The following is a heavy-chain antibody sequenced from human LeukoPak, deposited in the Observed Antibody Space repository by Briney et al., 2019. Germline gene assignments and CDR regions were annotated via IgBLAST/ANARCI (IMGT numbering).Heavy chain of an antibody. J-gene: IGHJ4*02. D-gene: IGHD5-18*01. CDR3: GRDPRLGIRGYTYGYIEY. CDR2: INTNTGNP. CDR1: GYTFSSYT. V-gene: IGHV7-4-1*02. Sequence: VASVKVSCKTSGYTFSSYTITWVRQVPGQGLQWMGWINTNTGNPTYARGFTGRYVFSLDTSVSTAYLQISGLTADDTAVYFCGRDPRLGIRGYTYGYIEYWGQGTLVTVSS.